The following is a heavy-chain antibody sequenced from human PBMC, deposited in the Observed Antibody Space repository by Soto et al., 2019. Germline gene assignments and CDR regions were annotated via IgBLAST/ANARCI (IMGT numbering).Heavy chain of an antibody. CDR3: AIVVVVERVPFDY. Sequence: TSETLSLTCAVYGGSFSDYYWSWIRQPPGKGLEWIGEINHSGSTKYNPSLKSRVTISADTSKKQFSLNLSSVTAADMAVYYCAIVVVVERVPFDYWGQGTLVTVSS. J-gene: IGHJ4*02. D-gene: IGHD3-22*01. CDR1: GGSFSDYY. CDR2: INHSGST. V-gene: IGHV4-34*01.